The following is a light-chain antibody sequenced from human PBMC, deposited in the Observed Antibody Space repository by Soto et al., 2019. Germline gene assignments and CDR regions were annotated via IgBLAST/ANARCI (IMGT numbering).Light chain of an antibody. CDR3: QQYGGSPAT. J-gene: IGKJ4*01. V-gene: IGKV3-20*01. Sequence: DIVLTQSPGTLPVSPGERATLSCRASQSVSSNYLAWYQQKPGQAPRLLIYGASSRATGVPDRFSASGSGTDFTLTISRLEPEDFAVYYCQQYGGSPATFGGGTKVEI. CDR1: QSVSSNY. CDR2: GAS.